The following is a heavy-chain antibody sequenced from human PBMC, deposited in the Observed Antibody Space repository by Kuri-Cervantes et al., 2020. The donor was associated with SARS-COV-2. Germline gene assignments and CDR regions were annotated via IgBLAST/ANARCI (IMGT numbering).Heavy chain of an antibody. CDR1: GGSISGYY. D-gene: IGHD6-6*01. CDR2: IYHSGST. J-gene: IGHJ3*02. CDR3: ARQAVAVEYSSSSGAFDI. V-gene: IGHV4-38-2*02. Sequence: SETLSLTCTVSGGSISGYYWGWIRQPPGKGLEWIGSIYHSGSTYYNPSLKSRVTISVDTSKNQFSLKLSSVTAADTAVYYCARQAVAVEYSSSSGAFDIWGQGTMVTVSS.